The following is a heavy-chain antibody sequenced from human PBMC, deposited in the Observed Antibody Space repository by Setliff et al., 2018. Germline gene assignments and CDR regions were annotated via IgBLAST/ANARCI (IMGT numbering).Heavy chain of an antibody. CDR3: ARDNRARHYMDV. V-gene: IGHV4-38-2*02. D-gene: IGHD3-10*01. CDR1: GYSISSGFS. J-gene: IGHJ6*03. CDR2: ILFSGDT. Sequence: PSETLSLTCAVPGYSISSGFSWVWIRQSPGKGLEWIGRILFSGDTYYNPSLNSRVTISADTSKNQFSLNLSSVTAADTAVYYCARDNRARHYMDVWGKGTTVTVSS.